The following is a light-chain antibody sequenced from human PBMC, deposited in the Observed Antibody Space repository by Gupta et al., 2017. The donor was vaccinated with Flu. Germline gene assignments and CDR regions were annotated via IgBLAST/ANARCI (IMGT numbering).Light chain of an antibody. V-gene: IGKV4-1*01. CDR2: WAS. Sequence: IVMTQSPYSLAVSLGERATIKCKSSQSILYSSDHRKYLAWEQQKPGQSHKLLISWASSQEFGYTDRFGGRGEIKDFTHTSNIPQEEAGAAYYWQQDYGSFTFGQGTKMEIK. J-gene: IGKJ2*01. CDR3: QQDYGSFT. CDR1: QSILYSSDHRKY.